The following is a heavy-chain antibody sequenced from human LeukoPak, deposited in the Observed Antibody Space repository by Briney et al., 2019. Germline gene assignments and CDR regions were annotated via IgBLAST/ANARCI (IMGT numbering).Heavy chain of an antibody. J-gene: IGHJ4*02. V-gene: IGHV4-39*02. Sequence: SATLSVTCTVSGCSISSSSNYWGWNRPRPGNELKGIMSIYYSGSTYDHPSLKRRATTSVDTTNNHFSVKRSPVTDADTAVYYCARRMASYGSGNSIDYWGQGTLVTVSS. D-gene: IGHD3-10*01. CDR1: GCSISSSSNY. CDR2: IYYSGST. CDR3: ARRMASYGSGNSIDY.